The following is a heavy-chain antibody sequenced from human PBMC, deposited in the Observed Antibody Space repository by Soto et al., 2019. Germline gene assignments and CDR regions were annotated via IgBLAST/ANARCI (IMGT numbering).Heavy chain of an antibody. CDR2: IVVGSGNT. D-gene: IGHD3-22*01. CDR3: AASTYYYDSSGYGPDAFDI. J-gene: IGHJ3*02. Sequence: SVKVSCKASGFTFTSSAVQWVRQARGQRLEWKGWIVVGSGNTNYAQKFQERVTITRDMSTSTAYMELSSLRSEDTAVYYCAASTYYYDSSGYGPDAFDIWGQGTMVTVSS. V-gene: IGHV1-58*01. CDR1: GFTFTSSA.